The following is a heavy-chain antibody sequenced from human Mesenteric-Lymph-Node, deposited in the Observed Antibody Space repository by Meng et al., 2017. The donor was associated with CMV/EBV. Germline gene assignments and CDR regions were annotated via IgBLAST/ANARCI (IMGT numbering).Heavy chain of an antibody. V-gene: IGHV3-48*04. CDR2: ISSSSSTI. CDR1: GFTFSSYS. CDR3: ASLSPISIFGVG. Sequence: GGSLRLSCAASGFTFSSYSMNWVRQAPGKGLEWVSYISSSSSTIYYADSVKGRFTISRDNAKNSLYLQMNSLRAEDTAVYYCASLSPISIFGVGWGQGTLVTVSS. D-gene: IGHD3-3*01. J-gene: IGHJ4*02.